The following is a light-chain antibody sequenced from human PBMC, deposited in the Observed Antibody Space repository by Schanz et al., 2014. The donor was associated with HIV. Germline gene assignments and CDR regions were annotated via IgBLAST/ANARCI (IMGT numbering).Light chain of an antibody. CDR3: QHYDDLPYA. CDR1: QGISSW. J-gene: IGKJ5*01. Sequence: DIQMTQSPSSVSASVGDRVTITCRASQGISSWLAWYQQKPGKAPKLLISAASSLQSGVPPRFSGSGSGTDFTLTISSLQPEDFATYYCQHYDDLPYAFGQGTRVEIK. V-gene: IGKV1-12*02. CDR2: AAS.